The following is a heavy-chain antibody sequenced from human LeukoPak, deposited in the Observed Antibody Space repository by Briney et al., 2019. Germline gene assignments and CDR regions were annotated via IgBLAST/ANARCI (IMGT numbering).Heavy chain of an antibody. D-gene: IGHD3-10*01. J-gene: IGHJ3*02. Sequence: PGGSLRLSCAASGFTFSSYAMSWVRQAPGKGLEWVSAISGSGGSTYYADSVKGRFTISRDNSKNTLYLQMNSLRAEDTAVYYCAKDPYYYGSGSYLRNAFDIWGQGTMVTVSS. CDR3: AKDPYYYGSGSYLRNAFDI. CDR2: ISGSGGST. V-gene: IGHV3-23*01. CDR1: GFTFSSYA.